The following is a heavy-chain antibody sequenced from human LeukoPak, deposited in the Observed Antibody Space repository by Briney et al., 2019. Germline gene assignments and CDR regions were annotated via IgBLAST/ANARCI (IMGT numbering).Heavy chain of an antibody. Sequence: SETLSLTCTVSGGSLSSSSYYWGWIRQPPGKGLEWIGSIYYSGRTYYNPSLNSRVTISVDTSKNQFSLKLSSVTAADTAVYYCATIPGYSSSWLIIWGQGTLVPVSS. D-gene: IGHD6-13*01. CDR2: IYYSGRT. CDR1: GGSLSSSSYY. CDR3: ATIPGYSSSWLII. V-gene: IGHV4-39*01. J-gene: IGHJ4*02.